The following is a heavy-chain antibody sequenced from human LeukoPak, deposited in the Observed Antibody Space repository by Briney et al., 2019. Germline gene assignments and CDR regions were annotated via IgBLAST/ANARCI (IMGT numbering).Heavy chain of an antibody. Sequence: GASVKVSCKTSGYTFADYYMHWVRQAPGQGLEWMGWINPYSGGTNYAQKFQGRVTMTRDTSISTAYMELSRLRSDDTAMYYCAREPAADPGTGWSYLDYWGQGTLVTVSS. D-gene: IGHD6-19*01. J-gene: IGHJ4*02. V-gene: IGHV1-2*02. CDR2: INPYSGGT. CDR1: GYTFADYY. CDR3: AREPAADPGTGWSYLDY.